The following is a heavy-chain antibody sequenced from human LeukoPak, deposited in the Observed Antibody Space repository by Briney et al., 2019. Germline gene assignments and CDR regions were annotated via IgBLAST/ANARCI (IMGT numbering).Heavy chain of an antibody. V-gene: IGHV4-59*12. Sequence: PSETLSLTCTAPGGPISNYSMSSIRQSPGMGLEWIGYIYYSGSTNYNPSLQSRVTISVDTSKNQFSLKLSSVTAADTAVYYCARDSGSHNYCGQGTLVTVSS. CDR1: GGPISNYS. D-gene: IGHD1-26*01. CDR2: IYYSGST. J-gene: IGHJ4*02. CDR3: ARDSGSHNY.